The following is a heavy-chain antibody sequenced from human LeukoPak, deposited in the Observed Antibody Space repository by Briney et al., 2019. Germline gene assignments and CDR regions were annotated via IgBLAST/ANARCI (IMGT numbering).Heavy chain of an antibody. CDR3: ARENDCSSTSCSQLNWFDP. CDR1: GGSISSSNW. J-gene: IGHJ5*02. D-gene: IGHD2-2*01. Sequence: SETLSLTCAVSGGSISSSNWWSWVRQPPGKGLEWIGEIYHSGSTNYNPSLKSRVTISVGKSKNQFSLKLSSVTAADTAVYYCARENDCSSTSCSQLNWFDPWGQGTLVTVSS. CDR2: IYHSGST. V-gene: IGHV4-4*02.